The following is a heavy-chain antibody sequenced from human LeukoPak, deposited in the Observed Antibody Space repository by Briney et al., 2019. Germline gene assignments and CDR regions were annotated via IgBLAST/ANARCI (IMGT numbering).Heavy chain of an antibody. CDR2: IYPGDSDT. Sequence: GESLKISCKGSGYSFTSYWIGWVRQMPGKGLEWMGIIYPGDSDTRYSPSFQGQVTISADKSISTAYLQWSSLKASDTAMYYCARAVEEYQLRRHYYYYYYMDVWGKGTTVTVSS. CDR3: ARAVEEYQLRRHYYYYYYMDV. D-gene: IGHD2-2*01. V-gene: IGHV5-51*01. J-gene: IGHJ6*03. CDR1: GYSFTSYW.